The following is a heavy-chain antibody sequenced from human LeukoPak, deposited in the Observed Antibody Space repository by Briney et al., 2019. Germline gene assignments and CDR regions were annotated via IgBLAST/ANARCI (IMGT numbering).Heavy chain of an antibody. CDR2: INHSGST. J-gene: IGHJ6*03. Sequence: SETLSPTCAVYGGSFSGYYWSWIRQPPGKGLEWIGEINHSGSTNYNPSLKSRVTISVDTSKNQFSLKLSSVTAADTAVYYCARQPTYDILTGYRYYYYMDVWGKGTTVTISS. D-gene: IGHD3-9*01. CDR1: GGSFSGYY. CDR3: ARQPTYDILTGYRYYYYMDV. V-gene: IGHV4-34*01.